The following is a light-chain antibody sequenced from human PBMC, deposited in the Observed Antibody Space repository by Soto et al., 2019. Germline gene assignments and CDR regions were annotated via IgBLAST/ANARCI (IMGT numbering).Light chain of an antibody. CDR3: SSFTSSNTYV. J-gene: IGLJ1*01. CDR1: SRDGGTYNS. V-gene: IGLV2-18*02. Sequence: QSVLTQPPSVSGSPGQSVAISCTGTSRDGGTYNSVSWYQQPPGTAPKLMIYDVTNRPSGVPDRFSGSKSGNTASLTISGLQAEDEADYYCSSFTSSNTYVFGTGTKVTVL. CDR2: DVT.